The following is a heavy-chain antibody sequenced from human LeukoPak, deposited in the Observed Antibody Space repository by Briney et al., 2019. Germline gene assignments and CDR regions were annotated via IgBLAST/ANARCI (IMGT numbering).Heavy chain of an antibody. CDR1: GFTFSDYY. CDR3: ARAPYGSGSYHDY. V-gene: IGHV3-11*01. Sequence: GGSLRLSCAASGFTFSDYYMSWIRQAPGKGLEWVSYISSSGSTIYYADSAKGRFTISRDNAKNPLYLQMNSLRAEDTAVYYCARAPYGSGSYHDYWGQGTLVTVSS. D-gene: IGHD3-10*01. CDR2: ISSSGSTI. J-gene: IGHJ4*02.